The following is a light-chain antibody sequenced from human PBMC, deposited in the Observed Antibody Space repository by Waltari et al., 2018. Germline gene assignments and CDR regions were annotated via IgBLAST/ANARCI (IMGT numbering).Light chain of an antibody. J-gene: IGKJ1*01. CDR1: QAVSRF. CDR3: QKYGSLPAT. CDR2: DTS. Sequence: EIVLTQSPGTLSLSPGERATLSCRASQAVSRFLAWYQQKPGQAPRLLIYDTSTRATGIPDRFSGSGSGTDFSLTISRLEPEDLAVYYCQKYGSLPATFGQGTKVEIK. V-gene: IGKV3-20*01.